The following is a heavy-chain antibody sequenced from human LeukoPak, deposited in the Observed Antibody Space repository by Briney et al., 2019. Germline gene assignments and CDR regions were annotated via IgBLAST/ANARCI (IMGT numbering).Heavy chain of an antibody. D-gene: IGHD6-19*01. CDR3: ARDNQGYSSGWYYFDY. J-gene: IGHJ4*02. V-gene: IGHV3-7*01. CDR1: GFTFSSYW. Sequence: PGGSLRLSCAASGFTFSSYWMSWVRQAPGKGLEWVANIKQGGSEKYYVDSVKGRFTISRDNAKNSLYLQMNSLRAEDTAVYYCARDNQGYSSGWYYFDYWGQGTLVTVSS. CDR2: IKQGGSEK.